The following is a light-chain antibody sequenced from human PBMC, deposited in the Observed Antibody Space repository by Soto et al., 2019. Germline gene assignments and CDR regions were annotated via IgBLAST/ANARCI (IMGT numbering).Light chain of an antibody. V-gene: IGLV2-14*01. CDR1: GSDDGGYDY. J-gene: IGLJ1*01. Sequence: QSVLTQPASVSGTPGQSITISCTGTGSDDGGYDYGSWYKHHPGKAPKHMIYAVRNRPSGVSNRFSGSKSGNTASLTISALHADDESDYYCASYTSTSTYVFGTGTKVTVL. CDR3: ASYTSTSTYV. CDR2: AVR.